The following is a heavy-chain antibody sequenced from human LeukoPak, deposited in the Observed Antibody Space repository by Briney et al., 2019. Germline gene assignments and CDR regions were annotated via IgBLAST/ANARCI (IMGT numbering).Heavy chain of an antibody. Sequence: GGSLRLSCAASGFTFSSYAMSWVRQAPGKGLEWVSAISGSGGSTYYADSVKGRFTISRDNSKNTLYLQMNSLRAEDTAVYYCAKAGIVVVITPNGFDYWGQGTQVTVSS. CDR1: GFTFSSYA. D-gene: IGHD3-22*01. V-gene: IGHV3-23*01. J-gene: IGHJ4*02. CDR3: AKAGIVVVITPNGFDY. CDR2: ISGSGGST.